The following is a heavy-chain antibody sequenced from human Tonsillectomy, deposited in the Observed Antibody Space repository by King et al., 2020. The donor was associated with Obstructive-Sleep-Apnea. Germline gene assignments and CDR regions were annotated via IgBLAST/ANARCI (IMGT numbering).Heavy chain of an antibody. Sequence: LQLQESGPGLLKPSETLSLTCTVSGGSVSTSHYWGWIRQPPGKGLEWIGSMHYSGSTHFNPSLGSRLTTLLDTSKNEFSLKLYSLTAAHTAMYYCARSTYVGSVYFDYWAQGSLVTVSS. V-gene: IGHV4-39*07. CDR3: ARSTYVGSVYFDY. D-gene: IGHD3-22*01. J-gene: IGHJ4*02. CDR1: GGSVSTSHY. CDR2: MHYSGST.